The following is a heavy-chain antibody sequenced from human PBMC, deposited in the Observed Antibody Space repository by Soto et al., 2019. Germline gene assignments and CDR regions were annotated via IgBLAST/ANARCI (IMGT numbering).Heavy chain of an antibody. CDR1: GFTFRGYD. Sequence: GGSLRLSCAASGFTFRGYDMHWVRQAPGKGLEWVAIISYDESNKYYADSVKGRFTISRDNPKNTMYLQVNSLRSEDTAVYYCAKGDCTGGNCYSLFVWGQGTLVTVSS. J-gene: IGHJ4*02. D-gene: IGHD2-15*01. CDR2: ISYDESNK. CDR3: AKGDCTGGNCYSLFV. V-gene: IGHV3-30*18.